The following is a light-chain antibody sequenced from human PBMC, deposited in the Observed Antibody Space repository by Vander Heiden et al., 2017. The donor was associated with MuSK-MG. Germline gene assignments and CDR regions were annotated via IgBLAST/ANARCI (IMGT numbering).Light chain of an antibody. J-gene: IGLJ2*01. CDR2: EVN. V-gene: IGLV2-11*01. Sequence: QSALTQPRSVSGSPGQSVTISCSGTSGYNYVSWYQQHPGKAPKLVIFEVNKRPSGVPDRFSGSKSGKTASLTISGLQAEEEAEYYCCSYAEAYKWLFGGGTKLTVL. CDR3: CSYAEAYKWL. CDR1: SGYNY.